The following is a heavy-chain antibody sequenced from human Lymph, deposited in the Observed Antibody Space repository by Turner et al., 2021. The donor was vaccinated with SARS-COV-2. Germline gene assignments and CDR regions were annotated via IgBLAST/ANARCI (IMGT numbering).Heavy chain of an antibody. J-gene: IGHJ4*02. CDR1: GFTFSYYG. V-gene: IGHV3-33*01. Sequence: QVQLVSAGGVVVPPGRPMILCSAAAGFTFSYYGIHVVRQAPSRVVEWVAVIWYDGSYYYDADTGRGRFTSARDKSKNTLYLQMISLGAEDTALYDGARESAVRATTGFEYWDQGTLVTVSS. CDR3: ARESAVRATTGFEY. D-gene: IGHD1-26*01. CDR2: IWYDGSYY.